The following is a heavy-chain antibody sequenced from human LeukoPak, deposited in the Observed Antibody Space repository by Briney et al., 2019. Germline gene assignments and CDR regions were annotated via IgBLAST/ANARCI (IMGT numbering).Heavy chain of an antibody. CDR2: NNHSGST. Sequence: SETLSLTCAVYGGSFSGYYWSWIRQPPGKGLEWIGENNHSGSTNYNPSLKSRVTISVDTSKNQFSLKLSSVTAADTAVYYCARGKGGYFDYWGQGTLVTVSS. D-gene: IGHD3-16*01. CDR3: ARGKGGYFDY. V-gene: IGHV4-34*01. CDR1: GGSFSGYY. J-gene: IGHJ4*02.